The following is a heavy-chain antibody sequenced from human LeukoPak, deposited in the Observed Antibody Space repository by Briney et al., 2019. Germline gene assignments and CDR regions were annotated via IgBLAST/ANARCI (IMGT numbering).Heavy chain of an antibody. J-gene: IGHJ4*02. D-gene: IGHD6-13*01. V-gene: IGHV3-7*01. CDR3: ARSGYSSSWYNY. CDR1: GFTFSGYW. CDR2: IKQDGSEK. Sequence: GGSLRLSCAASGFTFSGYWMSWVRQAPGKGLEWVANIKQDGSEKYYVDSVKGRFTISRDNAKNSLYLQMNSLRAEDTAVYYCARSGYSSSWYNYWGKGTLVTVSS.